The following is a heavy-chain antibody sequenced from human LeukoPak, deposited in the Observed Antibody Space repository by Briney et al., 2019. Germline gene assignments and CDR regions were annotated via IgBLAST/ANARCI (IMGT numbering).Heavy chain of an antibody. D-gene: IGHD3-10*01. CDR3: ARVIKGSGSYIDY. J-gene: IGHJ4*02. CDR1: GGTFSSYA. Sequence: EASVKVSCKASGGTFSSYAISWVRQAPGQGLEWMGRIIPIFGTANYAQKFQGRVTITTDESTSTAYMELSSLRSEDTAVYYCARVIKGSGSYIDYWGRGTLVTVSS. V-gene: IGHV1-69*05. CDR2: IIPIFGTA.